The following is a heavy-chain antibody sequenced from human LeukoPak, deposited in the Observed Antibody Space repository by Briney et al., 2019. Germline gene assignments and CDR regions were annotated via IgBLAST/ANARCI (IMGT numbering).Heavy chain of an antibody. V-gene: IGHV3-74*01. Sequence: GGSLRLSCAASGLTFGNKWMHWVGQGPGKGVVGISRINSDGGGAIYADSVKGRFTFSRDNAKNTLYLQMNSLRAEATAVYYCARDVPHNWFDTWGQGTLVTVSS. CDR1: GLTFGNKW. J-gene: IGHJ5*02. CDR2: INSDGGGA. CDR3: ARDVPHNWFDT.